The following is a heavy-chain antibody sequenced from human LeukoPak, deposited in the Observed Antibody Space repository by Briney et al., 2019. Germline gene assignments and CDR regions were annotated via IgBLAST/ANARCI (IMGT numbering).Heavy chain of an antibody. V-gene: IGHV4-59*08. CDR2: IFYSGHT. CDR1: GGSIDNYS. J-gene: IGHJ4*02. D-gene: IGHD1-26*01. CDR3: ARSRDDFRNSGSHLDY. Sequence: PSETLSLTCTVSGGSIDNYSWSWIRQPPGQGLEWIGYIFYSGHTNYNPSLKSRVTISVDTSKNQFSLKLTSVTAADTAVYYCARSRDDFRNSGSHLDYWGQGTLVTVSS.